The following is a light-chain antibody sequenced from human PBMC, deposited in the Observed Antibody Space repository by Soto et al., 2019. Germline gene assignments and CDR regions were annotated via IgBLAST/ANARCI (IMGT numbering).Light chain of an antibody. CDR3: QQYGSSGT. Sequence: ETVLTQSPATLSVSPGERATLSCRASQSVSNNYLAWYQQKPGQAPRLLIYGASNRATGIPDRFSGSGSGTDFTLTISRLEPEDFAVYDCQQYGSSGTFGQGTKVDIK. J-gene: IGKJ1*01. CDR2: GAS. V-gene: IGKV3-20*01. CDR1: QSVSNNY.